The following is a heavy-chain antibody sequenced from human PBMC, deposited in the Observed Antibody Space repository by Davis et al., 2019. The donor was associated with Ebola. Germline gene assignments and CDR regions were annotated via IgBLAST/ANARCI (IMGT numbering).Heavy chain of an antibody. V-gene: IGHV3-48*02. Sequence: GESLKISCAASGFTFSSYSMNWVRQAPGKGLEWVSYISSSSTIYYADSVKGRFTISRDNAKNSLYLQMNSLRDEDTAVYYCARAIYYYYYGMDVWGKGTTVTVSS. J-gene: IGHJ6*04. CDR2: ISSSSTI. CDR3: ARAIYYYYYGMDV. CDR1: GFTFSSYS.